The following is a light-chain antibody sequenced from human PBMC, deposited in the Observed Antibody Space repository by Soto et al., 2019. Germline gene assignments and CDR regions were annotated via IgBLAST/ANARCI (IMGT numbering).Light chain of an antibody. CDR3: QSYDSSLSGWV. CDR2: GNS. J-gene: IGLJ1*01. Sequence: QSVLTQPPSGSGAPGQTVTISCTGSSSNIGAGYDVHWYQQLPGTAPKLLIYGNSNRPSGVPDRFSGSKSGTSASLAITGLQAEDEADYYCQSYDSSLSGWVFGTGTKLTVL. V-gene: IGLV1-40*01. CDR1: SSNIGAGYD.